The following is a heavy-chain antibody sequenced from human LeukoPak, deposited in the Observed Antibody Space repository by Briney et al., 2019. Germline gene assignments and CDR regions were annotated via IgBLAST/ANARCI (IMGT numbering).Heavy chain of an antibody. J-gene: IGHJ4*02. CDR2: IYYSGST. V-gene: IGHV4-59*01. Sequence: SETLSLTCTVSGGSISSYYWSWIRQPPGKGLEWIGYIYYSGSTNYNPSLKSRVTISVDTSESQFSLKLSSVTAADTAVYYCARGVAAASTGYWGQGTLVTVSS. CDR3: ARGVAAASTGY. D-gene: IGHD6-13*01. CDR1: GGSISSYY.